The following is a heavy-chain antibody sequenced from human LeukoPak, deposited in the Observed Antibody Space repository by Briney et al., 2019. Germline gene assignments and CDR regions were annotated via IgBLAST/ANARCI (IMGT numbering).Heavy chain of an antibody. J-gene: IGHJ6*02. Sequence: GGSLRLSCAASGFTFSSYGMHWVRQAPGKGLEWVAVIWYDGSNKYYADSVKGRFTISRDNSKNTLYLQMNSLRAEDTAVYYCARDYDSRGYPYYYGMDVWGQGTTVTVSS. V-gene: IGHV3-33*01. CDR2: IWYDGSNK. CDR1: GFTFSSYG. D-gene: IGHD3-22*01. CDR3: ARDYDSRGYPYYYGMDV.